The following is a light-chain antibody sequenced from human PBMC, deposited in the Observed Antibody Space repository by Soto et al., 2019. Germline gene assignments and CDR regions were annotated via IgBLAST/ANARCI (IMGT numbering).Light chain of an antibody. CDR3: QQYDSSPWT. V-gene: IGKV3-20*01. CDR1: QSVSSSF. J-gene: IGKJ1*01. CDR2: GAS. Sequence: EIGLTQSPGTLSLSPGERATLSCRASQSVSSSFLAWYQQKPGQAPRLLIYGASSRATGMPDRFSGSGYGTDFTLTISRLEPEDFAMYYCQQYDSSPWTFGQGTQVEIK.